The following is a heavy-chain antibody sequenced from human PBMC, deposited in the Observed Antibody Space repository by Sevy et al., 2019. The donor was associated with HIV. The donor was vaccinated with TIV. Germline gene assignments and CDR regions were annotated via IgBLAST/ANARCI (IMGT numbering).Heavy chain of an antibody. J-gene: IGHJ3*02. V-gene: IGHV3-23*05. CDR2: IHNSGDNT. CDR1: GFTFSNYG. Sequence: GGSLRLSCAASGFTFSNYGMNWVHQAPGKGLEWVSVIHNSGDNTYYADSVKGRFTMTKDNSENTLYLQMNSLRADDTAVYFCVKGGSIAAAGNDAFDIWGQGTMVTVSS. CDR3: VKGGSIAAAGNDAFDI. D-gene: IGHD6-13*01.